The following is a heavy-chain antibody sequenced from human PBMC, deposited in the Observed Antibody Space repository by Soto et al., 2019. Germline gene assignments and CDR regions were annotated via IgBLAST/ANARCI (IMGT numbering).Heavy chain of an antibody. V-gene: IGHV3-23*01. CDR1: GFTFTRYS. J-gene: IGHJ3*02. D-gene: IGHD2-8*02. CDR2: ILVDGRT. CDR3: AKATATGGGAFDI. Sequence: PGGSLRLSCAASGFTFTRYSMNWVRQAPGKGLEWVSTILVDGRTFYVDSVKGRFTISRDSSQNTVYLQMNSLTAGDTALYYCAKATATGGGAFDICGQGTMVTVSS.